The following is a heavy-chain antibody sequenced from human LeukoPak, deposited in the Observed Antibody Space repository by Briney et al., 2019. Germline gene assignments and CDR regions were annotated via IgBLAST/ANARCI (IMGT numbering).Heavy chain of an antibody. CDR2: IIPIFGTA. Sequence: VASVKVSCKASGGTFSSYAISWVRQAPGQGLEWMGGIIPIFGTANYAQKFQGRVTITTDESTSTAYMELSSLRSEDTAMYYCARGGFEGSYGYRWFDPWGQGTLVTVSS. V-gene: IGHV1-69*05. CDR1: GGTFSSYA. J-gene: IGHJ5*02. CDR3: ARGGFEGSYGYRWFDP. D-gene: IGHD5-18*01.